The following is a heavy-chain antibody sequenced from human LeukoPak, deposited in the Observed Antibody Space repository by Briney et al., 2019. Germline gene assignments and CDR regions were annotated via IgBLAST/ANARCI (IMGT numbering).Heavy chain of an antibody. J-gene: IGHJ6*02. CDR1: GYTFTSYA. CDR3: ARDSSSWYNLSYYYYYYGMDV. D-gene: IGHD6-13*01. V-gene: IGHV7-4-1*01. Sequence: ASVKVSCKASGYTFTSYAMNWVRQAPGQGLEWMGWINTNTGNPTYAQGFTGRFVFSLDTSVSTAYLQICSLKAEDTAVYYCARDSSSWYNLSYYYYYYGMDVWGQGTTVTVSS. CDR2: INTNTGNP.